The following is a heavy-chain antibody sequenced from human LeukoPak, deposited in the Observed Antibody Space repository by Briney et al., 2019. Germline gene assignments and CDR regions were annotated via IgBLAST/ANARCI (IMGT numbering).Heavy chain of an antibody. D-gene: IGHD1-26*01. Sequence: SQTLSLTCTVSGGSISSGGYYWSWIRQHPGKGLEWIGHIYYSGSTYYNPSLKSRVTISVDTSKNQFSLKLSSVTAADTAVYYCARDRVGGGVDYWGQGTLVTVSS. CDR1: GGSISSGGYY. J-gene: IGHJ4*02. V-gene: IGHV4-31*03. CDR3: ARDRVGGGVDY. CDR2: IYYSGST.